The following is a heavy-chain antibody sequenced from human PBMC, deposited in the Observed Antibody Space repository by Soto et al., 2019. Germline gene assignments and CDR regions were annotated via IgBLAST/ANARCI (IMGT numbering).Heavy chain of an antibody. CDR1: GGSISSGGYY. J-gene: IGHJ3*02. CDR3: ARVGIAAAGGWTAFDI. D-gene: IGHD6-13*01. CDR2: IYYSGST. V-gene: IGHV4-31*03. Sequence: KPSETLSLTCTVSGGSISSGGYYWSWIRQHPGKGLEWIGYIYYSGSTYYNPSLKSRVTISVDTSKNQFSLKLSSVTAADTAVYYCARVGIAAAGGWTAFDIWGQGTMVTVSS.